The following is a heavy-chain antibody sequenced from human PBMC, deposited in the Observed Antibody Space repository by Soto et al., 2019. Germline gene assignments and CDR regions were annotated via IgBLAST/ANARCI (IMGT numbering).Heavy chain of an antibody. CDR1: GFTISSYS. CDR3: ARVPGDY. CDR2: ISSNNNYI. V-gene: IGHV3-21*01. Sequence: GGSLRLCCVASGFTISSYSMNWVRQAPGKGLEWVSSISSNNNYIYYADSVKGRFTISRDNAKNSLYLQMNSLRAEDTAVYYCARVPGDYWGQGTLVTVSS. J-gene: IGHJ4*02.